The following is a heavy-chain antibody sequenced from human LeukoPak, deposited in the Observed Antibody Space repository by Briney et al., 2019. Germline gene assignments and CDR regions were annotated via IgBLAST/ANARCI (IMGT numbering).Heavy chain of an antibody. J-gene: IGHJ4*02. CDR3: AEGGYYFDY. CDR1: GFTFSSYA. CDR2: ISGSGGST. V-gene: IGHV3-23*01. Sequence: GGSLRLSCAASGFTFSSYAMSWVRQAPGKGLEGVSAISGSGGSTYYADSVKGRFTISRDNSKNTLYLQMNSLRAEDTVVYYCAEGGYYFDYWGQGTLVTVSS. D-gene: IGHD1-26*01.